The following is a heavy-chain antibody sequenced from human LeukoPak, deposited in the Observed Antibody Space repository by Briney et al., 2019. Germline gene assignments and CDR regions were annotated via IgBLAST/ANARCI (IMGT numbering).Heavy chain of an antibody. CDR1: GYTFTGYY. CDR3: ATDGAGDYLNH. J-gene: IGHJ4*02. V-gene: IGHV1-24*01. CDR2: FNPEDGET. Sequence: ASVKVSCKASGYTFTGYYMHWVRQAPGQGLEWMGGFNPEDGETFYAQKFQGRVNMTEDTSTDTAYMELSSLSYDDTAVYCCATDGAGDYLNHWGQGTLVTVSS. D-gene: IGHD4-17*01.